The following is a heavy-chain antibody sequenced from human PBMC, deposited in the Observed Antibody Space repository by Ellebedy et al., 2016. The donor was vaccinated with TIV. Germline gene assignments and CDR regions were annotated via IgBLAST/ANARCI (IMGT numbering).Heavy chain of an antibody. CDR3: ARVDGIPIFGGGYFEDGYFDL. Sequence: GSLRLSCTVSGDSISSYYWSWIQQPPGKGLEWIGYIYYSGSTNYNPSLKSRVTISVDTSKTQFSLKLSSVTAADTAVYYCARVDGIPIFGGGYFEDGYFDLWGRGTLVAVSS. CDR1: GDSISSYY. D-gene: IGHD3-3*01. V-gene: IGHV4-59*01. J-gene: IGHJ2*01. CDR2: IYYSGST.